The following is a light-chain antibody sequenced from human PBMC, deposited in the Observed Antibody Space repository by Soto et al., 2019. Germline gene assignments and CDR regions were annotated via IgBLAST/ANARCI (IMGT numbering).Light chain of an antibody. CDR3: QQYGSSPT. J-gene: IGKJ1*01. V-gene: IGKV3-20*01. Sequence: EIVLTQSPGTLSLSPGERATLSCRASQSVRSSYLAWYQQKPDQAPRLLIYGASSRATGIPDRFSGSGSGTDFTLTISRLEPEDFAVYYCQQYGSSPTFGQGTKVEIK. CDR1: QSVRSSY. CDR2: GAS.